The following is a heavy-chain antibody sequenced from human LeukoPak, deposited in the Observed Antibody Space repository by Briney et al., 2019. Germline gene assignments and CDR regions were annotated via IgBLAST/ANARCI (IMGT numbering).Heavy chain of an antibody. D-gene: IGHD2-8*01. Sequence: RSSETLSLTCAVYGGSFSGYYWSWIRQPPGKGLEWIGKINHSGSTNYNPSLKSRVTISVGTSKNQFSLKLSSVTAADTAVYYCARAAEGGWTNGLTDHWGQGTLVTVSS. CDR1: GGSFSGYY. CDR3: ARAAEGGWTNGLTDH. J-gene: IGHJ4*02. V-gene: IGHV4-34*01. CDR2: INHSGST.